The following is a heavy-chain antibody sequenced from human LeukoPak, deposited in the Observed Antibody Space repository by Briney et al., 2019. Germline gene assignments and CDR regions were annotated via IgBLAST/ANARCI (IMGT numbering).Heavy chain of an antibody. CDR1: GYTFTGYY. D-gene: IGHD5-18*01. Sequence: GASVKVSCKASGYTFTGYYMHWVRQAPGRGLEWMGWINPNSGGTNYAQKFQGRVTMTRDTSISTAYMELSRLRSDDTAVYYCARDLLDTAMVTGHGGDDYWGQGTLVTVSS. V-gene: IGHV1-2*02. CDR2: INPNSGGT. CDR3: ARDLLDTAMVTGHGGDDY. J-gene: IGHJ4*02.